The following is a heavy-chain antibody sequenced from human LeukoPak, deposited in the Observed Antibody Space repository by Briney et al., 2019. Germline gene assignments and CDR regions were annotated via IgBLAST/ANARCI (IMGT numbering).Heavy chain of an antibody. CDR3: ARDRRSLDYCSGGSCYYDAFDI. D-gene: IGHD2-15*01. Sequence: SETLSLTCTVSGGSISSYYWGWLRQPPGKGLEWFGYIYYSGSTNYNPSLKSRVTIPVDTSKNQFSLKLSSVPAADTAVYYCARDRRSLDYCSGGSCYYDAFDIWGQGTMVTVSS. CDR2: IYYSGST. V-gene: IGHV4-59*01. CDR1: GGSISSYY. J-gene: IGHJ3*02.